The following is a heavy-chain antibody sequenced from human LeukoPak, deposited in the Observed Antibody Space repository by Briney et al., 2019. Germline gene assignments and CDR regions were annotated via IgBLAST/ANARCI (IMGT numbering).Heavy chain of an antibody. CDR3: AIGGDSSTSCYRCFNY. CDR2: IYPDDSDT. V-gene: IGHV5-51*01. J-gene: IGHJ4*02. Sequence: GESLKISCEGSGYSFTNYWIGWVRQVPGKGLEWMGIIYPDDSDTRYSPSFQGQVTISADKSIGTAYLQWSSLKASDTAMYHCAIGGDSSTSCYRCFNYWGQGTLVTVSS. D-gene: IGHD2-2*01. CDR1: GYSFTNYW.